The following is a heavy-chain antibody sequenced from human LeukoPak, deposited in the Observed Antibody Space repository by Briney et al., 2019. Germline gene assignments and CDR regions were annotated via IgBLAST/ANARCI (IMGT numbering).Heavy chain of an antibody. CDR1: GFPFSSYW. CDR2: INIDGSNT. D-gene: IGHD1-26*01. J-gene: IGHJ4*02. V-gene: IGHV3-74*01. CDR3: ARSLGGAYDY. Sequence: GGSLRLSCAASGFPFSSYWMHWVRQAPGKGLVWVSRINIDGSNTNYADSVKGRFTISRDNAKNTLYLQMDSLRAEDTAVYYCARSLGGAYDYWGQGTLVTVSS.